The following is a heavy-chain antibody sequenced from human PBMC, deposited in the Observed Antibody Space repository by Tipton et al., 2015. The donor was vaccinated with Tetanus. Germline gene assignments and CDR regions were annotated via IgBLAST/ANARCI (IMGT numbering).Heavy chain of an antibody. CDR2: ISNSGST. V-gene: IGHV4-31*02. CDR1: NGSLTVGGYY. D-gene: IGHD3-10*01. CDR3: ARDRGVRGGYYYYHGMDV. Sequence: LRLSCSVSNGSLTVGGYYWSWIRQHPGEGLEWIGYISNSGSTYYNPSLKSRVTISVDTSQKQISLKVNSVTAADTAVYYCARDRGVRGGYYYYHGMDVWGQGTTVTVSS. J-gene: IGHJ6*02.